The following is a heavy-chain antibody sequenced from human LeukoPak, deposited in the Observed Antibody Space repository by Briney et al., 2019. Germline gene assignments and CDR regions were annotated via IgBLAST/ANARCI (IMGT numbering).Heavy chain of an antibody. CDR2: IYYSGST. D-gene: IGHD3-10*01. J-gene: IGHJ4*02. Sequence: PSETLSLTCTVSGGPISSYYWSWIRQPPGKGLEWIGYIYYSGSTNYNPSLKSRVTISVDTSKNQFSLKLSSVTAADTAVYYCARGGYGSGSPWSYWGQGTLVTVSS. V-gene: IGHV4-59*01. CDR3: ARGGYGSGSPWSY. CDR1: GGPISSYY.